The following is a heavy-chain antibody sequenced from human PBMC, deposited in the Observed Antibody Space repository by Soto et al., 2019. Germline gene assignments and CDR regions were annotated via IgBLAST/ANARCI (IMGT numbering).Heavy chain of an antibody. J-gene: IGHJ6*02. V-gene: IGHV1-18*01. CDR3: ARDRSGSYPLFMDV. D-gene: IGHD1-26*01. CDR2: ISAYNGNT. Sequence: GASVKVSCEASGYTFTSYGISWVRQAPGQGLEWMGWISAYNGNTNYAQKLQGRVTMTTDTSTSTAYMELRSLRSDDTAVYYCARDRSGSYPLFMDVWGQGTTVTVSS. CDR1: GYTFTSYG.